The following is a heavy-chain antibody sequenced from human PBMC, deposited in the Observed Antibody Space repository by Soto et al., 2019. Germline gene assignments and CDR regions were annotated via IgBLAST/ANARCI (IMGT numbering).Heavy chain of an antibody. D-gene: IGHD3-9*01. CDR1: GYTFTSYA. J-gene: IGHJ6*02. Sequence: ASLKVSCKASGYTFTSYAMHWVRQAPGQRLEWMGWINAGNGNTKYSQKFQGRVTITRDTSASTAYMELSSLRSEDTAVYYCARFDCLLISKENSYGMDVWGQGTTVTVSS. V-gene: IGHV1-3*01. CDR3: ARFDCLLISKENSYGMDV. CDR2: INAGNGNT.